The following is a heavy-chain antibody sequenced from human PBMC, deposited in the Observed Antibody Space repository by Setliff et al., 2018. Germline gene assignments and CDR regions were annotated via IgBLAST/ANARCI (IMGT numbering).Heavy chain of an antibody. CDR1: GFTFSNYW. Sequence: TGGSLRLSCAASGFTFSNYWMHWVRRAPGKGLVWVSRINTDGSSTTHADSVKGRFTISRDNAKNTLYLQMNSLRAEDTAVYYCARVYYDSPWAFDIWGQGTMVTVSS. CDR3: ARVYYDSPWAFDI. J-gene: IGHJ3*02. D-gene: IGHD3-22*01. CDR2: INTDGSST. V-gene: IGHV3-74*01.